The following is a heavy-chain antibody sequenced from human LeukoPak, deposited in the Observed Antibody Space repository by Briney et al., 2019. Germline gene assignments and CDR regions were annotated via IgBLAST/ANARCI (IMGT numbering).Heavy chain of an antibody. CDR1: GGSISSSNW. CDR2: TYHSGST. J-gene: IGHJ4*02. CDR3: ARATIVGDAYYFDY. Sequence: PSGTLSLTCAVSGGSISSSNWWSWVRQPPGKGLEWIGETYHSGSTNYNPSLKSRVTISVDKSKNQFSLKLSSVTAADTAVYYCARATIVGDAYYFDYWGQGTLVTVSS. D-gene: IGHD1-26*01. V-gene: IGHV4-4*02.